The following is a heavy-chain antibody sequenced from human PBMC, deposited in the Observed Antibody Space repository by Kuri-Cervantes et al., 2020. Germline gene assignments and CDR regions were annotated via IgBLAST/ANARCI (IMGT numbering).Heavy chain of an antibody. CDR2: LYSDGST. V-gene: IGHV3-66*01. D-gene: IGHD3-10*01. J-gene: IGHJ6*02. Sequence: GGSLRLSCTVSGGSISSYYWSWIRQPPGKGLEWVSVLYSDGSTYYADSVKGRFTISRDSSKNTLYLQMNSLRAEDTAVYYCARDPRGSAGRYGPEIGGMDVWGQGTTVTVSS. CDR1: GGSISSYY. CDR3: ARDPRGSAGRYGPEIGGMDV.